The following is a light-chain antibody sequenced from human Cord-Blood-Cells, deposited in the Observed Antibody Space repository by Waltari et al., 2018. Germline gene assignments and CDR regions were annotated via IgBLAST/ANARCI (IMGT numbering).Light chain of an antibody. Sequence: IVMTQSPDSLAVSLGERATINCKSSQSVLYSSNNKNYLAWYQQKPEQPPKLLIYWASIRESGVPERFSGSGSGTDFTLAISSLQAEDVAVYYCQQYYSTTMYTFGQGTKLEIK. J-gene: IGKJ2*01. V-gene: IGKV4-1*01. CDR3: QQYYSTTMYT. CDR2: WAS. CDR1: QSVLYSSNNKNY.